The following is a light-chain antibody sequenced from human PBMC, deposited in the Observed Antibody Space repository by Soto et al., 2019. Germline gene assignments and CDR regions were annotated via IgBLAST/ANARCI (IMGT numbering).Light chain of an antibody. Sequence: QSVLTQPASVSGSPGQSITISCTGTSSDVGGYNYVSWYQQHPGKAPKLMIYEVSNRPSGVSNRFSGSKSGNTASLTISGLQAEDEADYYCSSDTSSSAYVFGTGTKATV. CDR2: EVS. CDR1: SSDVGGYNY. CDR3: SSDTSSSAYV. V-gene: IGLV2-14*01. J-gene: IGLJ1*01.